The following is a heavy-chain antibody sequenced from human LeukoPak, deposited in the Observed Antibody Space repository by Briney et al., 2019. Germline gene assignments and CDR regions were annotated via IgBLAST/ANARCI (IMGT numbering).Heavy chain of an antibody. V-gene: IGHV1-18*01. CDR1: GYTFTSYD. D-gene: IGHD4-23*01. J-gene: IGHJ6*02. Sequence: GASVKVSCKASGYTFTSYDINWVRQATGQGLEWMGWISAYNGNTNYAQKLQGRVTMTTDTSTSTAYMELGSLRSDDTAVYYCARDLGGYGGYYGMDVWGQGTTVTVSS. CDR2: ISAYNGNT. CDR3: ARDLGGYGGYYGMDV.